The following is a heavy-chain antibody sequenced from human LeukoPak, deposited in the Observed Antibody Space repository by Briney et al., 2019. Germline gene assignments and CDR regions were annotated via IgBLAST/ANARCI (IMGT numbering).Heavy chain of an antibody. CDR2: IYTSGST. V-gene: IGHV4-4*07. J-gene: IGHJ4*02. Sequence: PSETLSLTCTVSGGSISSYYWSWVREPAGKGLEWIGRIYTSGSTNYNPSLKSRVTMSLDTSKNQFSLKLHPVTPADPPAFYCARGGGLCSSTSCYLDYWGQGTLVTDS. CDR1: GGSISSYY. D-gene: IGHD2-2*01. CDR3: ARGGGLCSSTSCYLDY.